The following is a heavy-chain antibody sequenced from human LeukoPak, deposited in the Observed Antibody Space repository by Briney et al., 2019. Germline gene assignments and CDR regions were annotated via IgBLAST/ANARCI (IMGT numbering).Heavy chain of an antibody. CDR2: INHSRST. CDR3: ARGWAMGATGVARWFDP. J-gene: IGHJ5*02. D-gene: IGHD1-26*01. V-gene: IGHV4-34*01. Sequence: SETLSLTCAVYGGSFSGYYWSWIRQPPGKGLEWIGEINHSRSTNYNPSLKSRVTISVDTSKNQFSLKLSSVTAADTAVYYCARGWAMGATGVARWFDPWGQGTLVTVSS. CDR1: GGSFSGYY.